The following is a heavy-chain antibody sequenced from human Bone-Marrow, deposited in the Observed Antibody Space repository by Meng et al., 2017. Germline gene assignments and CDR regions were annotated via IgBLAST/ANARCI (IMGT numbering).Heavy chain of an antibody. J-gene: IGHJ5*02. CDR3: TRPRLGIGVWFDP. V-gene: IGHV3-73*01. CDR1: GFTVSSNY. D-gene: IGHD7-27*01. CDR2: IRSKANSYAT. Sequence: GESLKISCAASGFTVSSNYMSWVRQASGKGLEWVGRIRSKANSYATAYAASVKGRFTISRDDSKNTAYLQMDSLKTEDTAVYYCTRPRLGIGVWFDPWGQGTLVTVSS.